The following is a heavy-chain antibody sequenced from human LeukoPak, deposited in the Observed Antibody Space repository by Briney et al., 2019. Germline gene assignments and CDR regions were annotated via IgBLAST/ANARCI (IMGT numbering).Heavy chain of an antibody. V-gene: IGHV3-21*01. CDR3: ARLLGQGDGYKAFDY. Sequence: PGGSLRLSCAASGFTVSSNYMSWVRQAPGKGLDWVSSISSGSSYIDYTDSLNGRFTISRDNAKNSLYLQMNSLRPEDTAVYYCARLLGQGDGYKAFDYWGQGTLVTVSS. CDR2: ISSGSSYI. J-gene: IGHJ4*02. D-gene: IGHD5-24*01. CDR1: GFTVSSNY.